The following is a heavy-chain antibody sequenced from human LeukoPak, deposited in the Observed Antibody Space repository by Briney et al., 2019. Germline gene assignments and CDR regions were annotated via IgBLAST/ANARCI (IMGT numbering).Heavy chain of an antibody. D-gene: IGHD2-2*01. CDR3: ARIVVPAVYYYYYYMDV. J-gene: IGHJ6*03. CDR2: IYYSGST. Sequence: SETLSLTCTVSGGSISSYYWSWIRQPPGKGLEWIGYIYYSGSTNYNPSLKSRVTISVDTSKNQFSRKLSSVTAADTAVYYCARIVVPAVYYYYYYMDVWGKGTTVTVSS. V-gene: IGHV4-59*01. CDR1: GGSISSYY.